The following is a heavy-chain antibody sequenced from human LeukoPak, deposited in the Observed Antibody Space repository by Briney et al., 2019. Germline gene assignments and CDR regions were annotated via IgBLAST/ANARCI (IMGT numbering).Heavy chain of an antibody. CDR2: TSSSGGAT. V-gene: IGHV3-11*01. CDR3: ARPAPNSYCYMDV. Sequence: GGSLRLSCATSGFIFSDYYMSWIRQVPGKGLEWVSYTSSSGGATYYAGFVKGRFTISGDNSKNTLYLQMNSLRAEDTAVYYCARPAPNSYCYMDVWGKGTTVTVSS. CDR1: GFIFSDYY. J-gene: IGHJ6*03.